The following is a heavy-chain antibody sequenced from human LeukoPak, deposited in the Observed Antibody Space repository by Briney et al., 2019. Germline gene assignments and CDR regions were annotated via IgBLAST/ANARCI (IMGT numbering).Heavy chain of an antibody. Sequence: GGSLRLSCAASGFTFSSYSMNWVRQAPGKGLEWVSSISSSSSYIYYADSGKGRFTISRDNAKNSLYLQMNSLRAEDTAVYYCATSIPRGYVSSGYLKPFDYWGQGTLVTVSS. V-gene: IGHV3-21*01. CDR1: GFTFSSYS. CDR3: ATSIPRGYVSSGYLKPFDY. J-gene: IGHJ4*02. CDR2: ISSSSSYI. D-gene: IGHD3-22*01.